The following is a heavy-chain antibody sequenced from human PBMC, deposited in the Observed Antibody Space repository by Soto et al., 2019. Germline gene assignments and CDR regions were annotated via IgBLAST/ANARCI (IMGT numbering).Heavy chain of an antibody. CDR2: IFYDGYT. V-gene: IGHV4-39*01. Sequence: SETLSLTCSVSGSSMTTYYWHWIRQPPGKRLEWIGSIFYDGYTLYTPSLKSRVTISVDTSKNQFSLKLTSVAAADTAIYFCARLQAAVPHYWGQGILVTSPQ. CDR1: GSSMTTYY. D-gene: IGHD6-13*01. CDR3: ARLQAAVPHY. J-gene: IGHJ4*02.